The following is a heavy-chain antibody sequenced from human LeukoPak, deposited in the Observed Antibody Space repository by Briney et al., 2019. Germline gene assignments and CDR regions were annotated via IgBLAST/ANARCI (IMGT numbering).Heavy chain of an antibody. Sequence: GGSLRLSCAASGFTVSSYEMNWVRQAPGKGLEWVSYISSSGSTIYYADSVKGRFTISRDNAKNRAYLEMNRLRAEDTAVYYCAKSYYDILTGYFSNAFDIWGQGTMVTVSS. CDR2: ISSSGSTI. V-gene: IGHV3-48*03. CDR3: AKSYYDILTGYFSNAFDI. J-gene: IGHJ3*02. CDR1: GFTVSSYE. D-gene: IGHD3-9*01.